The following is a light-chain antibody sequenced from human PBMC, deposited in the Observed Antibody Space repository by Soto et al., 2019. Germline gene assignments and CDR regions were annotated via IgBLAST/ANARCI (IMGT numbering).Light chain of an antibody. CDR1: QSISNW. CDR2: RAS. CDR3: QHYNRYPLT. Sequence: DIQMTQSPSTLSASVGDRVTITCRASQSISNWLAWYQQKPGKAPNLLIFRASNLDSGVPSRFSGSGSGTEFTLTISSLQPDDFATYYCQHYNRYPLTFGGGTQVEIK. V-gene: IGKV1-5*03. J-gene: IGKJ4*01.